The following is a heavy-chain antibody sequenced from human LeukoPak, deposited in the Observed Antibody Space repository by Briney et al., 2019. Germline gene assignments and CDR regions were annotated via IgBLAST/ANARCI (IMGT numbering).Heavy chain of an antibody. D-gene: IGHD3-9*01. J-gene: IGHJ4*02. CDR2: ISYDGSNK. Sequence: GGSLRLSCAASGFTFSSYAMHWVRQAPGKGLEWVAVISYDGSNKYYADSVKGRFTISRDNSKNTLYLQMNSLRAEDTALYYCAKAPYDILTGYPYYFDYWGQGTLVTVSS. CDR3: AKAPYDILTGYPYYFDY. CDR1: GFTFSSYA. V-gene: IGHV3-30*04.